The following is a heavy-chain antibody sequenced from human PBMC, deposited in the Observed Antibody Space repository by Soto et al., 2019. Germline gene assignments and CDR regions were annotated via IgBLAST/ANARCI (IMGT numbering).Heavy chain of an antibody. Sequence: PGESLKISCKGSGYSFTSYWIGWVRQMPGKGLEWMGIIYPGDSDTRYSPSFQGQVTISADKSISTAYLQWSSLKASDTALYYCARTYYDILTGYYIDYWGQGTLVTVSS. CDR3: ARTYYDILTGYYIDY. CDR2: IYPGDSDT. V-gene: IGHV5-51*01. J-gene: IGHJ4*02. D-gene: IGHD3-9*01. CDR1: GYSFTSYW.